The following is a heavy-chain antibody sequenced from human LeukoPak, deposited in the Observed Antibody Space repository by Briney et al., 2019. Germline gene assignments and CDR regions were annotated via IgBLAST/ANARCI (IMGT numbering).Heavy chain of an antibody. V-gene: IGHV3-23*01. CDR2: LSGTGDST. J-gene: IGHJ4*02. CDR3: AKDYGSGYTTYFFDA. Sequence: GGSLRPSCAASGFTFSTYGMAWVRQAPGKGLQWVSSLSGTGDSTYYVDSVKGRFTISRDNSKNILFLQMSSLRVEDTAEYYCAKDYGSGYTTYFFDAWGQGTLVTVSS. CDR1: GFTFSTYG. D-gene: IGHD5-18*01.